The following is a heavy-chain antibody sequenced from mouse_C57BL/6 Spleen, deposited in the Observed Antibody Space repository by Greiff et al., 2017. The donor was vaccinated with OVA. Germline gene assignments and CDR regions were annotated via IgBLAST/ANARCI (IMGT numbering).Heavy chain of an antibody. CDR2: IHPNSGST. Sequence: QVQLQQPGAELVKPGASVKLSCKASGYTFTSYWMHWVKQRPGQGLEWIGMIHPNSGSTNYNEKFKSKATLTVDKSSSTAYMQLSSLTSEDSAVYYCARDYYDYDDGDYFDYWGQGTTLTVSS. CDR1: GYTFTSYW. J-gene: IGHJ2*01. V-gene: IGHV1-64*01. D-gene: IGHD2-4*01. CDR3: ARDYYDYDDGDYFDY.